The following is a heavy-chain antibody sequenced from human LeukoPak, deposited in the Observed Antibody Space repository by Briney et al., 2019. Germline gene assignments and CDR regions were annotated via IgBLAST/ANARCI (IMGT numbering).Heavy chain of an antibody. CDR3: AELGITMIGGV. D-gene: IGHD3-10*02. Sequence: PGGSLRLSCAASRFTFSDYSMNWVRQAPGKGLEWVSSISSGGDAIFYAASVKGRFTVSRDNARNSLFLQMNSLRAEDTAVYYCAELGITMIGGVWGKGTTVTISS. J-gene: IGHJ6*04. CDR1: RFTFSDYS. CDR2: ISSGGDAI. V-gene: IGHV3-21*01.